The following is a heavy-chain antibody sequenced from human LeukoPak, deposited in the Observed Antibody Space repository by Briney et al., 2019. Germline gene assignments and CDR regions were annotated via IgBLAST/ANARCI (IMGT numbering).Heavy chain of an antibody. CDR1: GFTFSSYG. V-gene: IGHV3-30*18. J-gene: IGHJ3*02. CDR2: ISYDGSNK. CDR3: AKEVQVERRKDGFDI. Sequence: PGGSLRLSCAASGFTFSSYGMHWVRQAPGKGLEWVAVISYDGSNKYYADSVKGRFTISRDNSKNTLYLQMNSLRAEDTAVYYCAKEVQVERRKDGFDIWGPGTMVTVSS. D-gene: IGHD1-1*01.